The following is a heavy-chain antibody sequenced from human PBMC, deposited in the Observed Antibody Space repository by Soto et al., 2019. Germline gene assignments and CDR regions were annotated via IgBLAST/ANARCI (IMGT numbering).Heavy chain of an antibody. CDR3: AREPYGDYSGY. Sequence: QVQLVQSGAEVKKPGSSVKVSCKASGGTFSSYSINWVRQAPGQGLEWMGRITPILGIANYAQKFQGRVTITADKSTSTADMELSSRRSEDTAVDYCAREPYGDYSGYWGQGTLVTVSS. J-gene: IGHJ4*02. CDR1: GGTFSSYS. D-gene: IGHD4-17*01. V-gene: IGHV1-69*08. CDR2: ITPILGIA.